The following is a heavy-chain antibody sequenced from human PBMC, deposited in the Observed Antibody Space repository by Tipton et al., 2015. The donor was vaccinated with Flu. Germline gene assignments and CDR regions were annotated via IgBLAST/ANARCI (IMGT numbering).Heavy chain of an antibody. V-gene: IGHV3-30*03. CDR1: GVIFSSYG. CDR2: ISYDGSSK. Sequence: SLRLSCAASGVIFSSYGMYWARQAPGKGLEWVAVISYDGSSKYYADSVKGRFTISRDNSKNTLYLQMNSLRVEDTAMYYCARGFIRLCDYWGPGTLVTVS. CDR3: ARGFIRLCDY. J-gene: IGHJ4*02. D-gene: IGHD3-16*01.